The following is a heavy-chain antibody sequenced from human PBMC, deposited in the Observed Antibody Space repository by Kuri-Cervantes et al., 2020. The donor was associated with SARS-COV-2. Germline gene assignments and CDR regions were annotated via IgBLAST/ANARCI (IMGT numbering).Heavy chain of an antibody. CDR2: IYTSGST. CDR3: ARDRRPAAAGTFFDY. D-gene: IGHD6-13*01. CDR1: GYSISSGYY. J-gene: IGHJ4*02. Sequence: SETLSLTCAVSGYSISSGYYWSWIRQPAGKGLEWIWRIYTSGSTNYNPSLKSRVTISVDTSKNQFSLKLSSVTAADTAVYYCARDRRPAAAGTFFDYWGQGTLVTVSS. V-gene: IGHV4-61*02.